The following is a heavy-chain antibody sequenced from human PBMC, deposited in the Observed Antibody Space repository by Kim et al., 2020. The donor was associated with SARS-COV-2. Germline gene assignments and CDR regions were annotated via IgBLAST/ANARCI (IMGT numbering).Heavy chain of an antibody. J-gene: IGHJ4*02. Sequence: ASVKVSCKAPGSPFSSYAMNWVRQAPGQGLEWMGWINTNTGNPTYAQGFAGRFVFSMDTSGNTAYLEITNLKVEDTAVYYCARSNIAVTGTENWGQGTLV. D-gene: IGHD1-20*01. V-gene: IGHV7-4-1*02. CDR3: ARSNIAVTGTEN. CDR1: GSPFSSYA. CDR2: INTNTGNP.